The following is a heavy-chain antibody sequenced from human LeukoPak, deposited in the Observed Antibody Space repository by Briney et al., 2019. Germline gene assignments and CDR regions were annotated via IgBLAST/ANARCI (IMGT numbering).Heavy chain of an antibody. CDR3: AKERDSSGYFAF. CDR2: ISGSGSRT. D-gene: IGHD3-22*01. Sequence: PGGSLRLSCAASGFSFCNYAMSWVRQAPGKGLEWVSAISGSGSRTYYADSVKGRFTISRDNSKNTLYLQMNSLRAEDTAVFYCAKERDSSGYFAFWGQGSLVTVSS. J-gene: IGHJ4*02. V-gene: IGHV3-23*01. CDR1: GFSFCNYA.